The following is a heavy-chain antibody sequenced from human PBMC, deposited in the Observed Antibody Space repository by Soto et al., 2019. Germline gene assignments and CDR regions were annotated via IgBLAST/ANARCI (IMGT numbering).Heavy chain of an antibody. CDR3: ASVRGTAGKRYFDY. J-gene: IGHJ4*02. CDR2: TYYSGST. Sequence: QVQLQESGPRLVKPSETLSLTCTVSGCSMIAYYWNWMRQPPGKGLQWIGYTYYSGSTTYNPSLKSRVTISVDSSKNQFSLKLDSVTPADTAVYYCASVRGTAGKRYFDYWGPGTLVTVSS. CDR1: GCSMIAYY. D-gene: IGHD6-13*01. V-gene: IGHV4-59*01.